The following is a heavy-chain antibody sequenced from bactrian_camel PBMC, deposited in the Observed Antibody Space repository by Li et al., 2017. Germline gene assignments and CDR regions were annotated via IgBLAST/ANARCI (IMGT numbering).Heavy chain of an antibody. Sequence: VQLVESGGGLVQPGGSLRLSCAASGFTFSTYAMSWVRQAPGKGLEWVSLITSSGGTPLYADSVKGRFTISRDDLKNTLYLQMRSLKAEDSALYYCATVSWYYDYWGQGTQVTVS. CDR2: ITSSGGTP. J-gene: IGHJ4*01. V-gene: IGHV3S31*01. CDR1: GFTFSTYA. CDR3: ATVSWYYDY. D-gene: IGHD6*01.